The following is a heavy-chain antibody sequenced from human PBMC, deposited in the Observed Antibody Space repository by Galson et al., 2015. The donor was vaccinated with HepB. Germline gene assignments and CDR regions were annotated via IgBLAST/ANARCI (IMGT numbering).Heavy chain of an antibody. CDR3: ARVGTNGTVNWFDP. CDR2: ISHRGST. CDR1: GGAISNSNW. Sequence: LSLTCGVSGGAISNSNWWSWVRQSPAKGLEWIGEISHRGSTNYSPSLKSRLTMSVDKSKNEFSLKLSSVTAADTAIYYCARVGTNGTVNWFDPWGQGTLVTVSS. D-gene: IGHD2-8*01. V-gene: IGHV4-4*02. J-gene: IGHJ5*02.